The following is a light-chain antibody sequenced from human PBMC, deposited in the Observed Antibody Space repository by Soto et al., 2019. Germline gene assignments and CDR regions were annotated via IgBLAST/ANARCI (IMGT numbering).Light chain of an antibody. CDR1: QTISSW. CDR3: QHSNSYSEA. Sequence: DIQMTQSPSTLSGSVGDRVTITCRASQTISSWLAWYQQKPGKAANLLIYKASTLKSGVPSRFSGSGSGTEFHLTITSLQPYAFDTHYCQHSNSYSEAFGQGTTVDIK. J-gene: IGKJ1*01. V-gene: IGKV1-5*03. CDR2: KAS.